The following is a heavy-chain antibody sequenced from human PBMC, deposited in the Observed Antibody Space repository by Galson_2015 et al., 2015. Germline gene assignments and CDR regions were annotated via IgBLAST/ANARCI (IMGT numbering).Heavy chain of an antibody. Sequence: SLRLSCAASGFTFRSYGMHWVRQAPGKGLEWVAVSSYDGTNKYYADSVKGRFTISRYNSKNTLSLQMHSLRDDDTAVYYCAKPRRVVAVAGAFDSWGQGTLVTVSS. J-gene: IGHJ4*02. CDR2: SSYDGTNK. V-gene: IGHV3-30*18. CDR1: GFTFRSYG. CDR3: AKPRRVVAVAGAFDS. D-gene: IGHD6-19*01.